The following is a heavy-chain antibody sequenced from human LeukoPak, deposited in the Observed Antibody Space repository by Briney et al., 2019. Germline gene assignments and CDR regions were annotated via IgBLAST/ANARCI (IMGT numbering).Heavy chain of an antibody. CDR2: IYTGGNT. CDR3: ARIPDGWSYYFDY. D-gene: IGHD6-19*01. Sequence: PGGSLRLSCAASGFTVSSNYMSWVRLPPVKGLEWVSVIYTGGNTYYADSVKDRFTVSRDNSKNTVYLQMNSLRAEDTAVYYCARIPDGWSYYFDYWGQGTLVTVSS. J-gene: IGHJ4*02. V-gene: IGHV3-66*01. CDR1: GFTVSSNY.